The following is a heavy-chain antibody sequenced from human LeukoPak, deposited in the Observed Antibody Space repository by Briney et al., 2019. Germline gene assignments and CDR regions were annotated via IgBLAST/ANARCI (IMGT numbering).Heavy chain of an antibody. D-gene: IGHD2-2*02. V-gene: IGHV3-48*03. CDR3: ARDTEHLYFVFDY. J-gene: IGHJ4*02. Sequence: GGSLRLSCAASGFTLSNFEMNWVRQAPGKGLEWVSYISRSGSTIYYADSVKGRFTISRDNAKNSLYLQMNSLRDEDTAVYYCARDTEHLYFVFDYWGQGTLVTVSS. CDR1: GFTLSNFE. CDR2: ISRSGSTI.